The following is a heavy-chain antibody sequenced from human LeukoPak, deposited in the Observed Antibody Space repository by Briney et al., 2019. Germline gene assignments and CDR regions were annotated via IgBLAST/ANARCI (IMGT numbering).Heavy chain of an antibody. D-gene: IGHD3-10*01. CDR3: AKDGPIYYYGSGSYYNGGYYYYYYMDV. Sequence: GGSLRLSCAASRFTFSNYGMHWVRQAPDKGLEWVAFIRYDGSSKYYADSVKGRFTISRDNSKNTLYLQMNSLRAEDTAVYYCAKDGPIYYYGSGSYYNGGYYYYYYMDVWGKGTTVTISS. CDR2: IRYDGSSK. V-gene: IGHV3-30*02. CDR1: RFTFSNYG. J-gene: IGHJ6*03.